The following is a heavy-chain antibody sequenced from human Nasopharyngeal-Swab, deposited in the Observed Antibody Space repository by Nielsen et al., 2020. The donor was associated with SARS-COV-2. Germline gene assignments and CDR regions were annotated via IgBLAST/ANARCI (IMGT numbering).Heavy chain of an antibody. CDR2: INPNRGAT. Sequence: SVTVSCKASGYTFTDYYMHWVRQAPGQGLEWMGWINPNRGATDYAQKFQGRVTMTRDTSISTAYMELSSLRPDDAAIYYCAKDLLRYCSGGSCNTDYYGMDVWGQGTTVTVSS. CDR3: AKDLLRYCSGGSCNTDYYGMDV. J-gene: IGHJ6*02. CDR1: GYTFTDYY. V-gene: IGHV1-2*02. D-gene: IGHD2-15*01.